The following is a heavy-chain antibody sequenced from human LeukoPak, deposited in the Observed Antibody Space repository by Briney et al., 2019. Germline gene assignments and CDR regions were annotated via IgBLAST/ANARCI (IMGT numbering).Heavy chain of an antibody. V-gene: IGHV3-30*18. D-gene: IGHD1-26*01. CDR1: GFTFSSYG. Sequence: PGRSLRLSCAASGFTFSSYGMHWVRQAPGKGLEWVAVISYDGSNKYYADSVKGRFTISRDNSKNTLYLQMNSLRAEDTAVYYCAKNGALNREHKLDPWGQGTLVTVSS. J-gene: IGHJ5*02. CDR2: ISYDGSNK. CDR3: AKNGALNREHKLDP.